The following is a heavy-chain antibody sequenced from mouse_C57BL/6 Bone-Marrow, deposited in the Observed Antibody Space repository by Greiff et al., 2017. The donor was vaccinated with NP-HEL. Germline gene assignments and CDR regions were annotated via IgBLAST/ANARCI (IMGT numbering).Heavy chain of an antibody. J-gene: IGHJ2*01. Sequence: QVQLQQSGAELVRPGASVKLSCKASGYTFTDYYINWVKQRPGQGLEWIARIYPGSGNTYYNEKFKGKATLTAEKSSSTAYMQLSSLTSEDSAVYFCARGDYGRDYFDYWGQGTTLTVSS. V-gene: IGHV1-76*01. CDR3: ARGDYGRDYFDY. CDR1: GYTFTDYY. CDR2: IYPGSGNT. D-gene: IGHD1-1*01.